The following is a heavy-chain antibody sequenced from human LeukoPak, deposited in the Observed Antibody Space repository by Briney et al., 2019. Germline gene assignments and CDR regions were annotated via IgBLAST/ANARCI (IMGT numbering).Heavy chain of an antibody. D-gene: IGHD5-18*01. CDR3: ARLLRGYSYGYRPDYYMDV. V-gene: IGHV4-34*01. CDR2: INHSGST. Sequence: PSETLSLTCAVYGGSFSGYYWSWIRQPPGKGLEWIGEINHSGSTNYNPSLKSRVTISVDTSKNQFSLMLSSVTAADTAVYYCARLLRGYSYGYRPDYYMDVWGKGTTVTVSS. CDR1: GGSFSGYY. J-gene: IGHJ6*03.